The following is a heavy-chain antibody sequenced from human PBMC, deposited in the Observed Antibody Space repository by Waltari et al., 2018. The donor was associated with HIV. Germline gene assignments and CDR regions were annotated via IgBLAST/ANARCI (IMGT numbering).Heavy chain of an antibody. D-gene: IGHD3-10*01. CDR2: IPYDGTDE. CDR3: AKDLKARGIDPSLLDT. J-gene: IGHJ1*01. V-gene: IGHV3-30*02. Sequence: VRLVESGGGVIQPGGSLRPSCAASGFRFSPFGSSSVRLAPGRGLEWLAFIPYDGTDEYYLESVKARFTISRDNSKNTLFLQMSGLRTDDTAYYFCAKDLKARGIDPSLLDTWGQGTLVTVSS. CDR1: GFRFSPFG.